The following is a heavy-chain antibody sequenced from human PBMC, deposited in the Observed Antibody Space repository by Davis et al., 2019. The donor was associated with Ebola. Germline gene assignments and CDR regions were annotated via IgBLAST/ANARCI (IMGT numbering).Heavy chain of an antibody. J-gene: IGHJ4*02. CDR1: GFSFSRYD. CDR3: AKDEAQWMVHFFDY. D-gene: IGHD6-19*01. Sequence: GESLKISCAASGFSFSRYDIYWVRQAPGKGLEWVALISYDGSNEQYADSVKGRFTISRDNSKNTVYLQMNSLRGEDTAVYYCAKDEAQWMVHFFDYWGQGTLVTVSS. CDR2: ISYDGSNE. V-gene: IGHV3-30*18.